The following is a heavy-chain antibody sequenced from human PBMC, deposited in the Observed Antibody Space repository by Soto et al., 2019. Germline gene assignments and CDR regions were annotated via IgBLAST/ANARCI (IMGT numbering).Heavy chain of an antibody. CDR3: ARGNYDILTQDLYYYYGMDV. V-gene: IGHV4-34*01. CDR2: INHSGST. J-gene: IGHJ6*02. Sequence: SETLSLTCAVYGGSFSGYYWSWIRQPPGKGLEWIGEINHSGSTNYNPSLKSRVTISVDTSKNQFSLKLSSVTAADTAVYYCARGNYDILTQDLYYYYGMDVWGQGTTVTVSS. D-gene: IGHD3-9*01. CDR1: GGSFSGYY.